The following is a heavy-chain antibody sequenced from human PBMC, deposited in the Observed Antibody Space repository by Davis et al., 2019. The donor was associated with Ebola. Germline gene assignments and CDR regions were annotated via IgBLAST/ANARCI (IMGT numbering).Heavy chain of an antibody. Sequence: GESLKISCAASGFTFSNAWMNWVRQAPGKGLEWVGRIKSKTDGGTTDYAAPVKGRFTISRDDSKNTLYLQMNGLKTEDTAVYYCTTDPTGWFDPWGQGTLVTVSS. J-gene: IGHJ5*02. CDR2: IKSKTDGGTT. CDR1: GFTFSNAW. D-gene: IGHD2-8*02. V-gene: IGHV3-15*07. CDR3: TTDPTGWFDP.